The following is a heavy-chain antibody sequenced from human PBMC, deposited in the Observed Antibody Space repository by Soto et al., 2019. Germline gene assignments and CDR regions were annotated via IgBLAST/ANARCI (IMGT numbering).Heavy chain of an antibody. CDR3: ARGDSSSWYSLAS. CDR1: GYTFTSYA. CDR2: INAGNGNT. J-gene: IGHJ4*02. D-gene: IGHD6-13*01. Sequence: QVQLVQSGAEVKKPGASVKVSCKASGYTFTSYAMHWVRQAPGQRLEWMGWINAGNGNTKYSQKFQGRVTITRDTXARTAYMELSSLRSEDTAVYYCARGDSSSWYSLASWGQGTLVTVSS. V-gene: IGHV1-3*01.